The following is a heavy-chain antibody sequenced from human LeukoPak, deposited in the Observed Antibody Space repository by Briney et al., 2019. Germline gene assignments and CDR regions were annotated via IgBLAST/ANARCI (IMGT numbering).Heavy chain of an antibody. CDR2: ISSSGSTI. CDR3: TRKGSQWDFLVDY. CDR1: GFTFSSYE. V-gene: IGHV3-48*03. Sequence: GGSLRLSCAASGFTFSSYEMNWVRQAPGKGLEWVSYISSSGSTIYYADSVKGRFTISRDNAKNSLYLQMNSLRAEDTAVYYCTRKGSQWDFLVDYWGQGTRVAVSP. J-gene: IGHJ4*02. D-gene: IGHD2/OR15-2a*01.